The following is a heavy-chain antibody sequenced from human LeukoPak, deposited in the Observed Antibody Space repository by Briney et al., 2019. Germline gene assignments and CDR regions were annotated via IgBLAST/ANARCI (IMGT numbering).Heavy chain of an antibody. CDR3: ARTLGGDPRLPFDY. D-gene: IGHD2-21*02. Sequence: PGRSLRLSCAASGFTFDDYAMHWVRQAPGEGLGWVSGISWKSGSIGHADSVKGRFTISIENAKNSLYLQMNSLRAEDTALYYCARTLGGDPRLPFDYWGQGTLVTVSS. J-gene: IGHJ4*02. CDR2: ISWKSGSI. CDR1: GFTFDDYA. V-gene: IGHV3-9*01.